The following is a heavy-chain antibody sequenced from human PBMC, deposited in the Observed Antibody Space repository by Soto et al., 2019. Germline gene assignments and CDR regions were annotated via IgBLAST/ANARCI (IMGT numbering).Heavy chain of an antibody. CDR2: ISYDGNNK. J-gene: IGHJ4*02. D-gene: IGHD2-15*01. V-gene: IGHV3-30*14. Sequence: PGGSLRLSCAASGFTFSSYVMHWVRQAPGKGLEWVAHISYDGNNKYYADSVKGRFTISRDDSKNTLFLQMNSLRAEDTAVYYCATAKLLLPWLFDYWGQGTLVTVSS. CDR3: ATAKLLLPWLFDY. CDR1: GFTFSSYV.